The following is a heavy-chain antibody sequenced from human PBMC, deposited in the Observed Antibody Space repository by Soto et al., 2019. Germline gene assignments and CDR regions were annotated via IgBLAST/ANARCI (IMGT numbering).Heavy chain of an antibody. V-gene: IGHV3-30*18. Sequence: QVQLVESGGGVVQPGRSLRLSCAASGFPFTSYAMHWVRQAPGKGLEWLAIISHDGRDTYYADSVKGRFTISRDNSKNPLYLQVDGLRAEDTAVYYCVKVGGSPRLLDYWGQGTLVTVSS. CDR3: VKVGGSPRLLDY. J-gene: IGHJ4*02. CDR2: ISHDGRDT. CDR1: GFPFTSYA. D-gene: IGHD3-3*01.